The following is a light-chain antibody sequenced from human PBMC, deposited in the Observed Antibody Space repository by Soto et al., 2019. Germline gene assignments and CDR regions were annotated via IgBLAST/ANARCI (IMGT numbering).Light chain of an antibody. Sequence: EIVLTQSPGTLSLSPWERATLSCRASQSVSNNYLAWYQQKPGQAPRLLIYDASTRATGIPDRFSGSGSGTDFTLTISRLEPEDFAVYYCQEHASIFGQGTRLEIK. V-gene: IGKV3-20*01. CDR2: DAS. J-gene: IGKJ5*01. CDR1: QSVSNNY. CDR3: QEHASI.